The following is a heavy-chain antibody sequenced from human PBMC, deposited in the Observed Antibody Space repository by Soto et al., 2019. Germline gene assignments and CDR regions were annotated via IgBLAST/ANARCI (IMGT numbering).Heavy chain of an antibody. CDR2: ISGSGGSR. Sequence: EVQLLESGGGLVQPGGSLRLSCAASGFTFSNYAMSWVRQAPGEGLEWVSGISGSGGSRYYADSVKGRFTISRDNSKNTLYLQMNSLRAEDTAVYYCAKQPYYDFWSGYNYGMDVWGQGTTVTVS. CDR3: AKQPYYDFWSGYNYGMDV. D-gene: IGHD3-3*01. CDR1: GFTFSNYA. J-gene: IGHJ6*02. V-gene: IGHV3-23*01.